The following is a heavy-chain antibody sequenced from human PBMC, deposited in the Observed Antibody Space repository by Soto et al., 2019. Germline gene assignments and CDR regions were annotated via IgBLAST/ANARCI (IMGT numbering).Heavy chain of an antibody. CDR3: ARERGYCSGGSCFPKVYYYYYMDV. D-gene: IGHD2-15*01. CDR2: ISSSGSTI. Sequence: GGSLRLSCAASGFTFSDYYMSWIRQAPGKGLEWVSYISSSGSTIYYADSVKGRFTISRDNAKNSLYLQMNSLRAEDTAVYYCARERGYCSGGSCFPKVYYYYYMDVWGKGTTVTVSS. J-gene: IGHJ6*03. CDR1: GFTFSDYY. V-gene: IGHV3-11*01.